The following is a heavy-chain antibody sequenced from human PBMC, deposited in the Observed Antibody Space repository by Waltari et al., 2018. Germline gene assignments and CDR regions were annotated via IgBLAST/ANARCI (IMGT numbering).Heavy chain of an antibody. CDR1: GGSISSYY. CDR3: ARDDRGFGELLY. CDR2: IYYSGST. V-gene: IGHV4-59*01. J-gene: IGHJ4*02. D-gene: IGHD3-10*01. Sequence: QVQLQESGPGLVKPSETLSLTCTVSGGSISSYYWSWIRQPPGKGLEWIGYIYYSGSTNYNPSLKSRVTISVDTSKNQFSLKLSSVTAADTAVYYCARDDRGFGELLYWGQGTLVTVSS.